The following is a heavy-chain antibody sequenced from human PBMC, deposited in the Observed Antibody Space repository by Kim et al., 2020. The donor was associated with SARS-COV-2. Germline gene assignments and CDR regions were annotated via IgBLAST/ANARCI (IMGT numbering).Heavy chain of an antibody. CDR2: ISYDGSNK. CDR3: ARAKAVAGPYFDY. CDR1: GFTFSSYA. V-gene: IGHV3-30-3*01. J-gene: IGHJ4*02. Sequence: GGSLRLSCAASGFTFSSYAMHWVRQAPGKGLEWVAVISYDGSNKYYADSVKGRFTISRDNSKNTLYLQMNSLRAEDTAVYYCARAKAVAGPYFDYWGQGTLVTVSS. D-gene: IGHD6-19*01.